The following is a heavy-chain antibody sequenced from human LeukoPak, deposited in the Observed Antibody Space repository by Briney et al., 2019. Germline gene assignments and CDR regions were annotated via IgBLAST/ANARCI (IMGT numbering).Heavy chain of an antibody. Sequence: GGSLRLSCTASGFTFGDYGMIWFRQAPGKGLEWVAYIRSKAYGGTTEYAASVKDRFTISRDESKDIVYLQMSSLKTEDTAVYYCTRVPRILGVVHFDYWGQGTLVTVSS. CDR2: IRSKAYGGTT. V-gene: IGHV3-49*03. D-gene: IGHD1-26*01. J-gene: IGHJ4*02. CDR1: GFTFGDYG. CDR3: TRVPRILGVVHFDY.